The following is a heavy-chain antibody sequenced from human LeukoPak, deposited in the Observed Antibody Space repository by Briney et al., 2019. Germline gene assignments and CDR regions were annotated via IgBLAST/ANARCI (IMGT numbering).Heavy chain of an antibody. CDR3: VKDLNWAFDY. Sequence: GESLKISCAASGFTFSSYSMNWVRQAPGKGLEWVSSISSSSSYIYYADSVKGRFTISRDNAKNSLYLQINSLRAEDTAVYYCVKDLNWAFDYWGQGTLVTVSS. CDR1: GFTFSSYS. V-gene: IGHV3-21*01. CDR2: ISSSSSYI. D-gene: IGHD3-16*01. J-gene: IGHJ4*02.